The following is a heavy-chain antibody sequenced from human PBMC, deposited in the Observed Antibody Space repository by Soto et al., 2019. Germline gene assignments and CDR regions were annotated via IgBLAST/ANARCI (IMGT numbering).Heavy chain of an antibody. V-gene: IGHV1-3*01. D-gene: IGHD3-10*01. CDR3: ARDDYTMVRGVPTYYYYGMDV. CDR2: INAGNGNT. J-gene: IGHJ6*02. CDR1: GYTFTSYA. Sequence: ASVKVSCKASGYTFTSYAIHWVRQAPGQRLEWMGWINAGNGNTKYSQKFQGRVTMTTDTSTSTAYMELRSLRSDDTAVYYCARDDYTMVRGVPTYYYYGMDVWGQGTTVTVSS.